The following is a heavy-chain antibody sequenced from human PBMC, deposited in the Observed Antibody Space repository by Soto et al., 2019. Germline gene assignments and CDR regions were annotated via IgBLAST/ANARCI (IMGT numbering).Heavy chain of an antibody. CDR2: INHSGST. V-gene: IGHV4-34*01. J-gene: IGHJ4*02. CDR1: GGSFSGYY. Sequence: PSETLSLTCAVYGGSFSGYYWSWIRQPPGKGLEWIGEINHSGSTNYNPSLKSRVTISVDTSENHFSLKLSSVTAADTAVYYCARGERMAIAVAGHFDYWGQGXLVTVSS. D-gene: IGHD6-19*01. CDR3: ARGERMAIAVAGHFDY.